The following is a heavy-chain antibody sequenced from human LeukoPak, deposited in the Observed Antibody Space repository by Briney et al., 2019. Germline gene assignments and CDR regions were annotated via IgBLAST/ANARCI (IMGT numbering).Heavy chain of an antibody. D-gene: IGHD1-26*01. Sequence: GGSLRLSCAASGFTFSSYAMSWVRQAPGKGLEWVSAISGSGGSTYYADSVKGRFTISRDNSKNTLYLQMNSLRAEDTAVYYCAKDLGYSGAGSLDYWGQGTLVTVSS. V-gene: IGHV3-23*01. J-gene: IGHJ4*02. CDR3: AKDLGYSGAGSLDY. CDR2: ISGSGGST. CDR1: GFTFSSYA.